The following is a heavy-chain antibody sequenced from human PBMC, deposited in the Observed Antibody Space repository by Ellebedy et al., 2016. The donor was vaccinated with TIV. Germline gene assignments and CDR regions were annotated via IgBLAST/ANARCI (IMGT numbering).Heavy chain of an antibody. CDR1: GFIFSRYT. V-gene: IGHV3-21*01. J-gene: IGHJ4*02. CDR2: ISSSGGDI. D-gene: IGHD2-21*02. CDR3: AREYGDYFFDY. Sequence: GESLKISCAASGFIFSRYTLNWVRQAPGRGLEWVSSISSSGGDIHYSDSVKGRFTISRDNADNSLYLQMSSLRAEDTAVYYCAREYGDYFFDYWGQGTPVTVSS.